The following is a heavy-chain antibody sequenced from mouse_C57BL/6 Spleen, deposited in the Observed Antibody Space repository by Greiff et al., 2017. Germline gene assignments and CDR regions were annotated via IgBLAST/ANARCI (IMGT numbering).Heavy chain of an antibody. J-gene: IGHJ2*01. D-gene: IGHD2-9*01. Sequence: VQLQQPGAELVRPGTSVKLSCKASGYTFTSYWMHWVKQRPGQGLEWIGVIDPSDSYTNYNQKFKGKATLTVDTSSSTAYMQLSSLTSEDSAVYYCARKPTMVTTKGLDYWGQGTTLTVSS. CDR1: GYTFTSYW. CDR3: ARKPTMVTTKGLDY. CDR2: IDPSDSYT. V-gene: IGHV1-59*01.